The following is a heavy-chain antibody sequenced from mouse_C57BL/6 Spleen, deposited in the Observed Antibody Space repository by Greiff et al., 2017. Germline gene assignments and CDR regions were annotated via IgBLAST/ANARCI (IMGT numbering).Heavy chain of an antibody. Sequence: QVQLQQSGPELVKPGASVKISCKASGYAFSSSWMNWVKQRPGKGLEWIGRIYPGDGDTNYNGKFKGKATLTADKSSSTAYMQLSSLTSEDSAVYFCARSYYGSSYGGAMDDWGQGTSVTVSS. J-gene: IGHJ4*01. D-gene: IGHD1-1*01. CDR1: GYAFSSSW. CDR3: ARSYYGSSYGGAMDD. CDR2: IYPGDGDT. V-gene: IGHV1-82*01.